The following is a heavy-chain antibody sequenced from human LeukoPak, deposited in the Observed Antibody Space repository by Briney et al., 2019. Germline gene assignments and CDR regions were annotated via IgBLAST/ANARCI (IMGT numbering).Heavy chain of an antibody. CDR1: GYTFTGYY. CDR2: INPNSGDT. Sequence: GASVKVSCKASGYTFTGYYMQWVRQAPGQGLEWMGWINPNSGDTNYAQKFQGRVTMTRDTSISTAYMELSRLRSDDTAVYYCAPSGSYRSTDYYFGYWGQGTLVTVSS. CDR3: APSGSYRSTDYYFGY. D-gene: IGHD1-26*01. V-gene: IGHV1-2*02. J-gene: IGHJ4*02.